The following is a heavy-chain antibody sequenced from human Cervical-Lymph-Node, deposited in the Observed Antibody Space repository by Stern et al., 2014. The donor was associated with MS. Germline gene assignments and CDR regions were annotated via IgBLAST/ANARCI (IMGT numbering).Heavy chain of an antibody. CDR3: ARDPFLEWLDD. CDR2: IYHSGST. V-gene: IGHV4-4*02. J-gene: IGHJ6*02. D-gene: IGHD3-3*02. Sequence: QVQLVESGPGLVKPSGTLSLTCAVSGASISSGNWWPWVRQPPGKGLEWIGEIYHSGSTNYNPSFKSRVSMSLDTSQHQISLNLRSVTAADTAVYYCARDPFLEWLDDWGQGTTVTVSS. CDR1: GASISSGNW.